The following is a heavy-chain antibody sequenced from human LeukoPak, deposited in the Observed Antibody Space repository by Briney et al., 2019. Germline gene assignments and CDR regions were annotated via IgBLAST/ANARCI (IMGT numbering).Heavy chain of an antibody. J-gene: IGHJ6*02. Sequence: ASVKVSCKASGYTFTGYYMHWVRQAPGLGLEWMGWINPNSGGTNYAQKFQGRVTMTRDTSISTAYMELSRLRSDDTAVYYCARDQQLVLAYYYYGMDVWGQGTTVTVSS. D-gene: IGHD6-13*01. V-gene: IGHV1-2*02. CDR1: GYTFTGYY. CDR2: INPNSGGT. CDR3: ARDQQLVLAYYYYGMDV.